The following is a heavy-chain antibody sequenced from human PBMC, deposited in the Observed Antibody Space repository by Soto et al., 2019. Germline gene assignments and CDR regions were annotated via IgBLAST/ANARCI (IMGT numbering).Heavy chain of an antibody. CDR3: ARGVGSSPPRY. D-gene: IGHD1-26*01. J-gene: IGHJ4*02. Sequence: LSLTCTISGGSISVYYWSWIRQPPGQALEWIGYIYDSGSPYYNPSLRSRVIISADTSKNQISLKLTSATAADTAVYYCARGVGSSPPRYWGRGTLVTVSS. CDR2: IYDSGSP. CDR1: GGSISVYY. V-gene: IGHV4-59*01.